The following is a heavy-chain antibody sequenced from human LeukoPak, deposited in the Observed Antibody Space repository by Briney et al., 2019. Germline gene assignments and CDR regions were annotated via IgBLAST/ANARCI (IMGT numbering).Heavy chain of an antibody. Sequence: GGSLRLSCAASGFTFSSYWTSWVRQAPGKGLEWVANIKQDGSEKYYVDSVKGRFTISRDNAKNSLYLQTNSLRAEDTAVYYCARDDRKVYYYYGMDVWGQGTTVTVSS. J-gene: IGHJ6*02. CDR2: IKQDGSEK. D-gene: IGHD3-22*01. CDR1: GFTFSSYW. CDR3: ARDDRKVYYYYGMDV. V-gene: IGHV3-7*03.